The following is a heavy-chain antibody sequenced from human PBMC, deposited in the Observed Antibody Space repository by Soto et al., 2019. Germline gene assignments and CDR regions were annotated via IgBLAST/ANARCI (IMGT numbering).Heavy chain of an antibody. V-gene: IGHV4-39*01. CDR2: IYYSGST. CDR1: GGSISSSSYY. CDR3: SSDSGGYTSDY. J-gene: IGHJ4*02. D-gene: IGHD1-26*01. Sequence: QLQLQESGPGLVKPSETLSLTCTVSGGSISSSSYYWGWIRQPPGKGLEWIGSIYYSGSTYYNPSLKSRVTISVDTSKNQFSLKLSSLAAADTAVYYCSSDSGGYTSDYWGQRTLVTVSS.